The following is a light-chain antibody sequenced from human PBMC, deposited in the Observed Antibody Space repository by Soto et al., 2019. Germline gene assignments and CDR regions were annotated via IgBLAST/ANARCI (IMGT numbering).Light chain of an antibody. Sequence: QSVLTQPPSVSGSPGQSVTISCTGTSTDFVSYNRVSWYQQPPGTAPKLMIYEVSKRPSGVPDRFSGSKSGNTASLAISGLRSEDEAHYYCAAWDDSLRGLLFGGGTQLTVL. CDR1: STDFVSYNR. V-gene: IGLV2-18*01. CDR3: AAWDDSLRGLL. CDR2: EVS. J-gene: IGLJ2*01.